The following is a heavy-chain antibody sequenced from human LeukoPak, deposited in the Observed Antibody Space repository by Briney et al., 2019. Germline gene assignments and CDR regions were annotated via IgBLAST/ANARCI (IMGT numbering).Heavy chain of an antibody. V-gene: IGHV3-33*06. D-gene: IGHD3-10*01. CDR1: GFAFNKYV. J-gene: IGHJ3*01. CDR2: IWFDGSHE. Sequence: GGSLRLSCAASGFAFNKYVIHWVRQAPGKGLEWVAIIWFDGSHEDYVDSVRGRFTISRDNSRNTMYLQMNSLRVEDTVLYFCAKEVAFGAGAYDVWGQGTRVTVSS. CDR3: AKEVAFGAGAYDV.